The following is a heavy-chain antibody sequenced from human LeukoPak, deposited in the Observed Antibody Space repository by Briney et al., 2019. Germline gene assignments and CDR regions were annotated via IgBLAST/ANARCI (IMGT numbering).Heavy chain of an antibody. D-gene: IGHD4-11*01. CDR1: GFTYSSYS. Sequence: GGSLRLXCAASGFTYSSYSMNWVRPAPGKGLEWVSSISSSSSYIYYADSVKGRFTISRDNAKNSLYLQMNSLRAEDTAVYYCARDPYSGLFDYWGQGTLVTVSS. CDR2: ISSSSSYI. V-gene: IGHV3-21*01. CDR3: ARDPYSGLFDY. J-gene: IGHJ4*02.